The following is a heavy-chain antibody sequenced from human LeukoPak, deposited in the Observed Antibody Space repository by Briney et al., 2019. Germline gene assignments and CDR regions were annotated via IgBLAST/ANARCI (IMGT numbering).Heavy chain of an antibody. CDR3: AKGATKYFDY. CDR2: ISWNSGSI. J-gene: IGHJ4*02. V-gene: IGHV3-9*01. CDR1: GFTFDDYA. Sequence: GGSLRLSCAASGFTFDDYAMHWVRQAPGKGLEWVSGISWNSGSIGYADSAKGRFTISRDNSKNTLYLQMNSLRAEDTAVYYCAKGATKYFDYWGQGTLVTVSS. D-gene: IGHD2-8*01.